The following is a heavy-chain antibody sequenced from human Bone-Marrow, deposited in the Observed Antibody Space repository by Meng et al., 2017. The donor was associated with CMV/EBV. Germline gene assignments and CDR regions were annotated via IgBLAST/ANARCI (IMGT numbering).Heavy chain of an antibody. CDR1: GFTFNSYA. Sequence: GESLKISCAASGFTFNSYAMSWVRQTPGKGLEWVSAISGSGGGGGTYYADSVKGRCTISRDNSKNTLYLQMNSLRAEDTAVYYCAKADLGYCSGTICYRFDYWGQGTLVTVSS. CDR2: ISGSGGGGGT. D-gene: IGHD2-2*01. CDR3: AKADLGYCSGTICYRFDY. J-gene: IGHJ4*02. V-gene: IGHV3-23*01.